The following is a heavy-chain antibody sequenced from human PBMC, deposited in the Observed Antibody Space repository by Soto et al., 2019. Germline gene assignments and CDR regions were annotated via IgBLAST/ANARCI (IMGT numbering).Heavy chain of an antibody. Sequence: PGGSLRLSCAASGFTFSSYAMSWVRQAPGKGLEWVSAISGSGGGTYYADSVKGRFTISRDNSKNTLYLQMNSLRAEDTAVYYCAKDKAAVVAAPIDYWGQGTLVTVSS. CDR3: AKDKAAVVAAPIDY. V-gene: IGHV3-23*01. D-gene: IGHD2-15*01. CDR2: ISGSGGGT. J-gene: IGHJ4*02. CDR1: GFTFSSYA.